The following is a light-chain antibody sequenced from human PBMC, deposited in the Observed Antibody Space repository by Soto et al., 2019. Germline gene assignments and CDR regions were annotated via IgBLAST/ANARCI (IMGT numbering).Light chain of an antibody. CDR2: LGS. J-gene: IGKJ2*01. CDR1: QSLLHSNGYNY. CDR3: MQALQSPYT. Sequence: DIVMTQSPLSLPVTPGEPASISCRSSQSLLHSNGYNYLDWYLQKPGQSPQLLISLGSNRASGVPARFSGSGSATDFTLNIARVEAEDFGVYYCMQALQSPYTFGQWTKLEIK. V-gene: IGKV2-28*01.